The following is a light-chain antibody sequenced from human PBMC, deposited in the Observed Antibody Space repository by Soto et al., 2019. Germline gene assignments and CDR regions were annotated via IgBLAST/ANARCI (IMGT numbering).Light chain of an antibody. CDR1: QSVRSN. J-gene: IGKJ4*01. CDR2: GAS. V-gene: IGKV3-15*01. CDR3: QQYNNWPPLT. Sequence: EIVMTQSPATLSVSPGERATLSCRASQSVRSNLAWYQQKPGQAPRLLIYGASTRATGIPARFSGSGSGTEFTHTISSLQSEDFAVYYCQQYNNWPPLTFGGGTKVEIK.